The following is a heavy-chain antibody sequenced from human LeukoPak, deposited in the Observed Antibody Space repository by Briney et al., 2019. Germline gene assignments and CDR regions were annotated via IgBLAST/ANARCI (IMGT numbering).Heavy chain of an antibody. CDR2: ISDSGTST. CDR3: AKGVSGYGSGRPFDY. J-gene: IGHJ4*02. CDR1: GFTFSSYA. D-gene: IGHD3-10*01. Sequence: PGGSLRLSCAASGFTFSSYAMIWVRQAPGKGLEWVSLISDSGTSTYYPDSVKGRFTISRDNSKNTVYLQMNSLRAEDTAVYYRAKGVSGYGSGRPFDYWGQGTLVTVSS. V-gene: IGHV3-23*01.